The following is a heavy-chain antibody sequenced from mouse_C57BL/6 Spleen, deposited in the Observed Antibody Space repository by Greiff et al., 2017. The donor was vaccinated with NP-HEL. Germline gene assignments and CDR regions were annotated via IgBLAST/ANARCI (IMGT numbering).Heavy chain of an antibody. J-gene: IGHJ1*03. CDR2: ISSGSSTI. CDR1: GFTFSDYG. V-gene: IGHV5-17*01. CDR3: ARPYDYDRYFDV. D-gene: IGHD2-4*01. Sequence: EVKLMESGGGLVKPGGSLKLSCAASGFTFSDYGMRWVRQAPEKGLEWVAYISSGSSTIYYADTVKGRFTISRDNAKNTLFLQMTSLRSEDTAMYYCARPYDYDRYFDVWGTGTTVTVSS.